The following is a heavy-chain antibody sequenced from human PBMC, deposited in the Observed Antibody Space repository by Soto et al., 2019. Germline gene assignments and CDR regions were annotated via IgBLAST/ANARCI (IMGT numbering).Heavy chain of an antibody. CDR3: AREGPPIRAHNPSEYFQH. Sequence: SETLSLTCTVSGDSISTRSNYWAWIRQPPGKGLEWIGSIYYTGGTYYNPSLKSRVTLFLATSKNQFSLNLNPVTAAATAVYYCAREGPPIRAHNPSEYFQHWGQGTPVTVSS. V-gene: IGHV4-39*02. CDR2: IYYTGGT. J-gene: IGHJ1*01. CDR1: GDSISTRSNY.